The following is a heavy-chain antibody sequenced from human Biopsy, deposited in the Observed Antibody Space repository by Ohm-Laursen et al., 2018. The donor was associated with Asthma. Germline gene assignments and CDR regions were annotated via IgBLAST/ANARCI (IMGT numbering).Heavy chain of an antibody. CDR2: IYYSGST. D-gene: IGHD2-8*02. CDR3: ARGDTGGWSQYYFDY. Sequence: SETLSLTCTVSGGSISTYYWSWIRQPPGKGLEWIGYIYYSGSTNYNPSLKSRVTISVDTSKNQFSLRLISVTAADTAVYYCARGDTGGWSQYYFDYWGQGTLVTVSS. CDR1: GGSISTYY. V-gene: IGHV4-59*01. J-gene: IGHJ4*02.